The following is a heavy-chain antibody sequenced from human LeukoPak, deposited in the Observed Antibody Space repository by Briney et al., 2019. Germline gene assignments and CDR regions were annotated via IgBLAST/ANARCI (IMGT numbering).Heavy chain of an antibody. CDR3: ARESYNWNDGRAAFDI. D-gene: IGHD1-1*01. CDR2: IYTSGST. V-gene: IGHV4-4*07. Sequence: SETLSLTCTVSGGSISSYYWSWIRQPAGKGLEWIGRIYTSGSTNYNPSLKSRVTISVDTSKNQFSLKLSSVTAADTAVYYCARESYNWNDGRAAFDIWGQGTMVTVSS. CDR1: GGSISSYY. J-gene: IGHJ3*02.